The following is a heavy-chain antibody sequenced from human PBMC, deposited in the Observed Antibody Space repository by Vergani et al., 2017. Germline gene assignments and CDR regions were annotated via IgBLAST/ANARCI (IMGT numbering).Heavy chain of an antibody. CDR2: IQFDGSNQ. CDR3: AKHFRGWGIDY. V-gene: IGHV3-30*02. J-gene: IGHJ4*02. Sequence: QVQLVESGGGVVQRGGSLRLSCATSGFTLSNYDMQWIRQGPGKGLEFVAFIQFDGSNQYYADYVKGRFTLSREFSKNTLYLQMNSLRTDDTATYYCAKHFRGWGIDYGGQGTQVIVSS. D-gene: IGHD3-16*01. CDR1: GFTLSNYD.